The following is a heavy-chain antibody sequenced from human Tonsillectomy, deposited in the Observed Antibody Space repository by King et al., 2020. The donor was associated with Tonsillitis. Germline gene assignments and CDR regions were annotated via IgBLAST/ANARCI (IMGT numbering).Heavy chain of an antibody. D-gene: IGHD2/OR15-2a*01. V-gene: IGHV1-18*04. CDR3: ARGTLDY. CDR2: TSTYNGNT. Sequence: QLVQSGAEVEKPGASVKVSARPPVYTLTGYVTGGGGQPLDKGLEGRDWTSTYNGNTNYAQKLQGRVTMTTDTSTSTAYMELRSLRSDDTAVYYCARGTLDYWGQGTLVTVSS. J-gene: IGHJ4*02. CDR1: VYTLTGYV.